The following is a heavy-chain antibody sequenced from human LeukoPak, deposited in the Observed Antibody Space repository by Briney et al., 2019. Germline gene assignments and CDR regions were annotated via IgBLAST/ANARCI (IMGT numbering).Heavy chain of an antibody. CDR2: INHSGST. CDR3: ARGRLAAAYHYYYYGMDV. D-gene: IGHD6-13*01. CDR1: GGSFSGYY. V-gene: IGHV4-34*01. J-gene: IGHJ6*02. Sequence: PSETLSLTCAVYGGSFSGYYWSWLRQPPGKGLEWIGEINHSGSTNYNPSLKSRVTISVDTSKNQFSLKLSSVTAADTAVYYCARGRLAAAYHYYYYGMDVWGQGTTVTVSS.